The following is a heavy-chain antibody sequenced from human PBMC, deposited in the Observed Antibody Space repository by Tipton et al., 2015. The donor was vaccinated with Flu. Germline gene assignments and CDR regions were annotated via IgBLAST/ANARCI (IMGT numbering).Heavy chain of an antibody. Sequence: TLSLTCAVYGGSFSGYYWSWIRQPPGKGLEWIGEINHSGSTNYNPSLKSRVTISVDTSKSQFSLKLSSVTAADTAVYYCARVYCSGGSCPYWYFDLWGRGTLVTVSS. J-gene: IGHJ2*01. CDR2: INHSGST. D-gene: IGHD2-15*01. CDR3: ARVYCSGGSCPYWYFDL. V-gene: IGHV4-34*01. CDR1: GGSFSGYY.